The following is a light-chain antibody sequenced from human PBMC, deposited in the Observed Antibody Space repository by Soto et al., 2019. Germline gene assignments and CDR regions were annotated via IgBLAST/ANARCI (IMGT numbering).Light chain of an antibody. Sequence: EIGLTQSPCTLSLSPGERATLSCWTSQSVSNNYLAWYQQKPGQAPRLLIYGASSRATGIPDRFSGSGSGTDFTLTISRLEPEDFAVYYCQQYDNSPLTFAGGTKVDI. V-gene: IGKV3-20*01. CDR3: QQYDNSPLT. CDR1: QSVSNNY. J-gene: IGKJ4*01. CDR2: GAS.